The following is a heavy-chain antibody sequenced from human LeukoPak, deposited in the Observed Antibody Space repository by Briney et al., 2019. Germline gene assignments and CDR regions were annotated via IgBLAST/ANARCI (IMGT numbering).Heavy chain of an antibody. CDR1: GFSFSDHY. CDR2: ISGSGGST. V-gene: IGHV3-23*01. D-gene: IGHD2-2*01. CDR3: AKGGYCSSTSCSPSDFDY. J-gene: IGHJ4*02. Sequence: PGGSLRLSCAASGFSFSDHYMDWVRQAPGKGLEWVSAISGSGGSTYYADSVKGRFTISRDNSKNTLYLQMNSLRAEDTAVYYCAKGGYCSSTSCSPSDFDYWGQGTLVTVSS.